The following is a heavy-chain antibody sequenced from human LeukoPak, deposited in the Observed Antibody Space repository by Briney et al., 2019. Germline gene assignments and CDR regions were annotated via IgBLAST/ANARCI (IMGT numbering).Heavy chain of an antibody. CDR1: GFTFSSYA. CDR2: ISGSGGST. CDR3: ARASWVSTADAVC. V-gene: IGHV3-23*01. J-gene: IGHJ4*02. Sequence: GGSLRLSCAASGFTFSSYAMSWVRQTPGKGLECVAPISGSGGSTYYADSVRGRFIVSRDNSKNMLYLQMNSLRVDDTAVYYCARASWVSTADAVCWGQGTLVTVSS. D-gene: IGHD3-16*01.